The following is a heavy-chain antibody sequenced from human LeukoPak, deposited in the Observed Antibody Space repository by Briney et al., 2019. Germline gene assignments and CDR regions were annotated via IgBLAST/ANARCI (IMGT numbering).Heavy chain of an antibody. Sequence: GGSLRLSCAASGFTFSSYGMHWVRQAPGKGLEWVAVIWYDGSNKYYADSVKGRFTISRDNSKNTLYLQMNSLRAEDTAVYYCASPNYYYYYGMDVWGQGTTVTVSS. V-gene: IGHV3-33*01. CDR2: IWYDGSNK. CDR1: GFTFSSYG. J-gene: IGHJ6*02. CDR3: ASPNYYYYYGMDV.